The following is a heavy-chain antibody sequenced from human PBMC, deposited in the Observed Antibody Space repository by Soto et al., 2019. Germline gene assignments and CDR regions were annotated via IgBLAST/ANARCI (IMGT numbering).Heavy chain of an antibody. CDR3: AHGSFSSSWFGILSWFDP. CDR2: IYWDDDK. J-gene: IGHJ5*02. V-gene: IGHV2-5*02. Sequence: SGPTLVDPTQTLTLTCTFSGFSLSTSGVGVGWIRQPPGKALEWLALIYWDDDKRYSPSLKSRLTITKDTSKNQVVLTMTNMDPVDTATYYCAHGSFSSSWFGILSWFDPWGQGTLVTVSS. D-gene: IGHD6-13*01. CDR1: GFSLSTSGVG.